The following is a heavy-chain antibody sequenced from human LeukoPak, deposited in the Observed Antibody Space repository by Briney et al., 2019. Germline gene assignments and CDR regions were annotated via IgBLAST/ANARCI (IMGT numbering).Heavy chain of an antibody. Sequence: GGSLRLSCAASTFTFSSYNMNWVRQAPGKGLEWVSVLYSGGSTYFADSVKGRFTISRDNSKNTLYLQMNSLRAEDTAVYYCASGYSSSWYSADFDYWGQGTLVTVSS. V-gene: IGHV3-66*01. CDR1: TFTFSSYN. CDR2: LYSGGST. CDR3: ASGYSSSWYSADFDY. J-gene: IGHJ4*02. D-gene: IGHD6-13*01.